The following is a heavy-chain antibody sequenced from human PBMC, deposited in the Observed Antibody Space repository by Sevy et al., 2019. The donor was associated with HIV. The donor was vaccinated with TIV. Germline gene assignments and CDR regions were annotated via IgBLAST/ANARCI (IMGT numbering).Heavy chain of an antibody. D-gene: IGHD6-6*01. J-gene: IGHJ4*02. CDR3: ATEGIAARHGLDY. CDR2: ISYDGSNK. CDR1: GFTFSSYG. Sequence: GGSLRLSCAASGFTFSSYGMHWVRQAPGKGLEWVAVISYDGSNKYYADSVMGRFTISRDNSKNTLYLQMNSLRAEDTAVYYCATEGIAARHGLDYWGQGTLVTVSS. V-gene: IGHV3-30*03.